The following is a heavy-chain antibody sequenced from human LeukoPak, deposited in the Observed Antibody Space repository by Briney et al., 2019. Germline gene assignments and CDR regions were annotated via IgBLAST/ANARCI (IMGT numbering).Heavy chain of an antibody. V-gene: IGHV1-69*04. D-gene: IGHD2-15*01. CDR2: IIPIFGIA. J-gene: IGHJ5*02. CDR3: AREAQFYSWFDP. Sequence: WASVKVSCKAPGGTFSSYAISWVRQAPGQGLEWMGRIIPIFGIANYAQKFQGRVTITADKSTSTAYMELSSLRSEDTAVYYCAREAQFYSWFDPWGQGTLVTVSS. CDR1: GGTFSSYA.